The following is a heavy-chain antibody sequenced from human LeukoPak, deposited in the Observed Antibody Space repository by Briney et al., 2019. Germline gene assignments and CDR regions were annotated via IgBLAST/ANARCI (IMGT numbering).Heavy chain of an antibody. D-gene: IGHD6-13*01. CDR3: ARRMPSSGYSYDF. J-gene: IGHJ4*02. CDR1: GASISSTPSY. V-gene: IGHV4-39*01. Sequence: SETLSLTCTVSGASISSTPSYWGWIRQPPGKGLEWIGSIYYTGTTYYSPSLKSRVTISIDTSNNRFSLRLTSVTAADTALYYCARRMPSSGYSYDFWGLGTLVSASS. CDR2: IYYTGTT.